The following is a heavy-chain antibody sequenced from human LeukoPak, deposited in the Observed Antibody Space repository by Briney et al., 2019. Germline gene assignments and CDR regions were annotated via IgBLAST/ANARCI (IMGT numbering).Heavy chain of an antibody. Sequence: ASVKVSCKVSGYTLTELSMHWVRQAPGKGLEWMGGFDPEDGETIYAQKFQGRVTMTEDTSTDTAYMELSSLGSEDTAVYYCATGGVSAASGKPGYYYYYGMDVWGQGTTVTVSS. V-gene: IGHV1-24*01. CDR1: GYTLTELS. D-gene: IGHD6-25*01. CDR3: ATGGVSAASGKPGYYYYYGMDV. CDR2: FDPEDGET. J-gene: IGHJ6*02.